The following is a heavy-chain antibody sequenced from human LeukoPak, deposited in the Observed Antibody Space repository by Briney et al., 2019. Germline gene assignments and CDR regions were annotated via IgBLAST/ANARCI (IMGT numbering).Heavy chain of an antibody. D-gene: IGHD6-19*01. V-gene: IGHV3-73*01. CDR1: GFTFSGSA. Sequence: GGSLRLSCAASGFTFSGSAMHWVRQASGKGLEWVGRIRSKASSYATAYAASVKGRFTISRDDSKNTAYLQMNSLKTEDTAVYYCTRHYGSGKFDPWGQGTLVTLSS. CDR2: IRSKASSYAT. CDR3: TRHYGSGKFDP. J-gene: IGHJ5*02.